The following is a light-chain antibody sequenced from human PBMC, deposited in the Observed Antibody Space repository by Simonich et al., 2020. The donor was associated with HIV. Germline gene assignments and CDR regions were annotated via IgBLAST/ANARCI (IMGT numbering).Light chain of an antibody. V-gene: IGLV1-47*01. CDR1: SSSIGSNF. Sequence: QSVLTQPPSASGTPGQRVIISCSGSSSSIGSNFVSWYQQLPGTAPKLLLYTNNQRPSGGPDRFSGSKSGTSASLAISGFRSEDEADYFCAAWDASLSAMVFGGGTKLTVL. J-gene: IGLJ2*01. CDR2: TNN. CDR3: AAWDASLSAMV.